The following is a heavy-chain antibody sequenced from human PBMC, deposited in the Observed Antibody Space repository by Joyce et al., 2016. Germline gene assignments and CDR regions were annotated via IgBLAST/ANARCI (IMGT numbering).Heavy chain of an antibody. V-gene: IGHV4-4*01. CDR2: IYTSGAT. Sequence: QVRLQESGPGLVEPSGPLSLTCAVSHDSIGNGNWWCWVRQPPGEGLQCIGEIYTSGATTYYPAFKSRATISVDNSKNQISLNLGSVWAANTAVYCCARGSSKQCQLWGQGTLVTVSS. J-gene: IGHJ4*02. CDR1: HDSIGNGNW. CDR3: ARGSSKQCQL. D-gene: IGHD6-19*01.